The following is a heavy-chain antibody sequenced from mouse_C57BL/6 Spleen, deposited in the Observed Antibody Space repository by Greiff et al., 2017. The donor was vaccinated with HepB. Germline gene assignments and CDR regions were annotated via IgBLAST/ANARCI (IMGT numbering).Heavy chain of an antibody. D-gene: IGHD2-3*01. V-gene: IGHV1-22*01. CDR1: GYTFTDYN. J-gene: IGHJ2*01. CDR2: INPNNGGT. Sequence: VQLKESGPELVKPGASVKMSCKASGYTFTDYNMHWVKQSHGKSLEWIGYINPNNGGTSYNQKFKGKATLTVNKSSSTAYMELRSLTSEDSAVYYCARWDYDGYYFDYWGQGTTLTVAS. CDR3: ARWDYDGYYFDY.